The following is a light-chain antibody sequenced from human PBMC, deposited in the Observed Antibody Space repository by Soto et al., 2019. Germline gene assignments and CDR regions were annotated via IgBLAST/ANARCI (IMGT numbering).Light chain of an antibody. J-gene: IGKJ4*01. CDR1: QGIGSW. V-gene: IGKV1-12*01. CDR3: QHVNSYPLS. Sequence: DIQITHSASSVSASVGDIVTITCRASQGIGSWLAWYQQKPGKAPKLLIYTASSLQSGVPSRFSGSGFRTDFTLPISSLQPEDFATYYCQHVNSYPLSFGGGTKVDIK. CDR2: TAS.